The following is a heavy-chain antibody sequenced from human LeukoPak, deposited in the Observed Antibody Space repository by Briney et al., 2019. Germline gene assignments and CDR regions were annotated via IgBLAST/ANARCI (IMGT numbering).Heavy chain of an antibody. CDR2: ISYDGRNK. J-gene: IGHJ6*02. V-gene: IGHV3-30-3*01. D-gene: IGHD5-12*01. CDR1: GFTFSSYA. Sequence: GGSLRLSCAASGFTFSSYAMHWVRQAPGKGLEWVAVISYDGRNKYYADSVKGRFTISRDNSKNTLYLQMNSLRAEDTAVYYCARDPHSGYDFLRYYYYGMDVWGQGTTVTVSS. CDR3: ARDPHSGYDFLRYYYYGMDV.